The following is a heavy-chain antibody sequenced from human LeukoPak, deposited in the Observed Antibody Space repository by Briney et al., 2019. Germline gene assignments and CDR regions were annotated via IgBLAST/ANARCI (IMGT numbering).Heavy chain of an antibody. Sequence: PGGSLRLSCAASGFTFSSYGMHWVRQAPGKGLEWVAVIWYDGSNKYYADSAKGRFTISRDNSKNTLYLQMNSLRAEDTAVYYCARGRRSRSWYLDYWGQGTLVTVSS. D-gene: IGHD6-13*01. CDR3: ARGRRSRSWYLDY. CDR2: IWYDGSNK. CDR1: GFTFSSYG. V-gene: IGHV3-33*01. J-gene: IGHJ4*02.